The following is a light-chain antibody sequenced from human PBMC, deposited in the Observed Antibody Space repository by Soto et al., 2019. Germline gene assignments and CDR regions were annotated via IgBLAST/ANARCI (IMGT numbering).Light chain of an antibody. CDR2: SAS. CDR1: QSVSSN. J-gene: IGKJ1*01. Sequence: EIVMTQSPATLSVSPGERATLSCGASQSVSSNLAWYQQKPGQAPRLLIYSASTRATGIPAKFSGSGSGTEFTLTISSLQSEDFAIYYCQQYHDWPRTFGQGTKVDIK. V-gene: IGKV3-15*01. CDR3: QQYHDWPRT.